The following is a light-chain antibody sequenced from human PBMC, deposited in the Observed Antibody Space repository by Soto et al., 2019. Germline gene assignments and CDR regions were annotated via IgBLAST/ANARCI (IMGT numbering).Light chain of an antibody. V-gene: IGKV3-11*01. CDR1: QSVSLS. J-gene: IGKJ1*01. CDR2: DAS. Sequence: EIVLTQSPSTLSLSPGGRATLSCRASQSVSLSLAWYQQKHRQAPRLLIYDASTRASGFPARFSGSGSGTDFTLTISSLEPEDFAVYYCQERTGWPPWTFGQGTKVDI. CDR3: QERTGWPPWT.